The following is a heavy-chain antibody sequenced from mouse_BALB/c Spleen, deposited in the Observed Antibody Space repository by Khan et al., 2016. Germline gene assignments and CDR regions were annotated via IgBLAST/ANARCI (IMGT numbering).Heavy chain of an antibody. J-gene: IGHJ4*01. CDR2: ISYSGST. Sequence: EVQLQESGPGLVKPSQSLSLTCTVTGYSITSDYAWNWIRQFPGNRLEWMGYISYSGSTSYNPSLKRRISITRDTSKNPFFLQLNSVTSEDTATYYCARSDYGDKDAMDYWGQGTSVTVSS. V-gene: IGHV3-2*02. CDR1: GYSITSDYA. CDR3: ARSDYGDKDAMDY. D-gene: IGHD1-1*01.